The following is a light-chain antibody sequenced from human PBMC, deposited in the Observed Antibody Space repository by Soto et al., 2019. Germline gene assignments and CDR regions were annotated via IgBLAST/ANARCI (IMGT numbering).Light chain of an antibody. J-gene: IGKJ1*01. CDR2: DAS. CDR3: LQRNNWPWT. V-gene: IGKV3-11*01. CDR1: QSVSSY. Sequence: LKQSPATLSLSPGERASLSCRASQSVSSYLAWYQQKPGQAPRLLIYDASNRATGIPARFSGSGSGTDFTLTIHSLEPEDFAVYYCLQRNNWPWTFGQGTKVDI.